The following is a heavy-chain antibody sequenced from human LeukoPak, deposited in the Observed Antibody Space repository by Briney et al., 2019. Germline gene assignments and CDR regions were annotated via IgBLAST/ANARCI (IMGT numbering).Heavy chain of an antibody. CDR2: INPNSGGT. CDR1: GYMFTGYY. CDR3: ARGYSGYDFAY. Sequence: ASVKVSCKASGYMFTGYYVHWVRQAPGQGLEWMAWINPNSGGTNFAQKFQGRVTMTRDTSISTAYMELSRLGSGDTAMYYCARGYSGYDFAYWGQGTLVTVSS. J-gene: IGHJ4*02. D-gene: IGHD5-12*01. V-gene: IGHV1-2*02.